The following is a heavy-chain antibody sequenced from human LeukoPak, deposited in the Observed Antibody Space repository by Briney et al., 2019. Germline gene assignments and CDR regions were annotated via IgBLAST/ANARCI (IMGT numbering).Heavy chain of an antibody. D-gene: IGHD3-22*01. J-gene: IGHJ5*02. CDR3: ARAPYTSGFYFFDP. V-gene: IGHV4-59*13. CDR1: GGSISSYY. Sequence: PSETLYLTCTVSGGSISSYYWSWIRQPPGKGLGWIGYVYYSGSTTYNPSLKSRVTIPVDTSKNQFSLNLSSVTAADTAVYYCARAPYTSGFYFFDPWGQGTLVTVSS. CDR2: VYYSGST.